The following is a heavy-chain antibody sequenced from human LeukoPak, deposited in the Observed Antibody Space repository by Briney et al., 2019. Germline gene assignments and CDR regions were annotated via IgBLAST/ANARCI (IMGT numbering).Heavy chain of an antibody. D-gene: IGHD3-10*01. CDR2: INPNSGGT. CDR3: ARGGSGSYFSWLDP. J-gene: IGHJ5*02. CDR1: GYTFTGYY. Sequence: GASVKVSCKASGYTFTGYYIHWVRQAPGQGLECMGWINPNSGGTNYAQKFQGRVTMTRDTSISTAYMELSRLRSDDTAVYYCARGGSGSYFSWLDPWVQGTLVTVSS. V-gene: IGHV1-2*02.